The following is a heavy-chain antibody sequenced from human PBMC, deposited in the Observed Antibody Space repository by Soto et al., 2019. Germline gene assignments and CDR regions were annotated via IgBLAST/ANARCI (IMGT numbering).Heavy chain of an antibody. CDR3: AREPAGVIAAAGAGWFDP. Sequence: QVQLQQWGAGLLKPSETLSLTCAVYGGSFSGYYWSWIRQPPGKGLEWMGEINHSGSTNYNPSLKSRVTISVDASKNQFSLKLSSVTAADTAVYYCAREPAGVIAAAGAGWFDPWGQGTLVTVSS. V-gene: IGHV4-34*01. CDR1: GGSFSGYY. CDR2: INHSGST. D-gene: IGHD6-13*01. J-gene: IGHJ5*02.